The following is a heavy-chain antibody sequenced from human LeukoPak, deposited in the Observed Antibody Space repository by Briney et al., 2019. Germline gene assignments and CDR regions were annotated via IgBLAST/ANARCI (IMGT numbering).Heavy chain of an antibody. V-gene: IGHV3-7*01. J-gene: IGHJ4*02. CDR3: ARESTGERPGC. D-gene: IGHD1-1*01. CDR2: MNEDGSEK. Sequence: GGSLRLSCAASGFTLSDYWMSWVRQAPGKGLEWVANMNEDGSEKNYVDSVKGRFTISRDDAKNSLHLQMNSLRAEDTAVYYCARESTGERPGCWGQGTLVTVSS. CDR1: GFTLSDYW.